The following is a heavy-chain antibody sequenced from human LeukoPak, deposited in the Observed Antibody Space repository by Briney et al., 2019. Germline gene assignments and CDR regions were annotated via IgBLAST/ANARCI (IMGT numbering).Heavy chain of an antibody. CDR1: GGSISSYY. V-gene: IGHV4-59*12. CDR3: ARSLTGGGGNY. J-gene: IGHJ4*02. CDR2: IYYSGST. D-gene: IGHD3-9*01. Sequence: SETLSLTCTVSGGSISSYYWSWIRQPPGKGLEWIGYIYYSGSTNYNPSLKSRVTISVDTSKNQFSLKLSSVTAAGTAVYYCARSLTGGGGNYWGQGTLVTVSS.